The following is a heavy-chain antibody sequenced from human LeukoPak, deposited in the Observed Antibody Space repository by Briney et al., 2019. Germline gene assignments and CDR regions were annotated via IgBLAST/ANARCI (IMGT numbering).Heavy chain of an antibody. CDR3: GRYYNDDSGTEYFQH. J-gene: IGHJ1*01. Sequence: ASVKVSCKASGYTFTSYGISWVRQAPGQGLEWMGWISAYNGNTNYAQKVQGRVTMTTDTSTSTAYTELRSLRSDDTAVYYCGRYYNDDSGTEYFQHWGQGTLVTVSS. CDR2: ISAYNGNT. CDR1: GYTFTSYG. V-gene: IGHV1-18*01. D-gene: IGHD3-22*01.